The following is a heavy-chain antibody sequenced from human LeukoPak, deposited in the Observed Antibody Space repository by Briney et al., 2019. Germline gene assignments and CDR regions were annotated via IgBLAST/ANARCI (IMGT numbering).Heavy chain of an antibody. CDR1: GYTLTELS. CDR3: ATGLPREAMVSYYFGY. D-gene: IGHD5-18*01. J-gene: IGHJ4*02. CDR2: FDPEDGET. Sequence: GASVKVSCKVSGYTLTELSMHWVRQAPGKGLEWMGGFDPEDGETIYAQKFQGRVTMTEDTSTDTAYMELSSLRSEDTAVYYCATGLPREAMVSYYFGYWGQGTLVTVSS. V-gene: IGHV1-24*01.